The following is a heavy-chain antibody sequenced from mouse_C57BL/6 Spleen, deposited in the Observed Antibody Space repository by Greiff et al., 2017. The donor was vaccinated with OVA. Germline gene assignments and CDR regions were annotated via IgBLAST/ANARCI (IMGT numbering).Heavy chain of an antibody. CDR3: ARGTVASYAMDD. CDR2: INPNNGGT. J-gene: IGHJ4*01. D-gene: IGHD1-1*01. Sequence: EVQLQQSGPELVKPGASVKISCKASGYTFTDYYMNWVKQSHGKSLEWIGDINPNNGGTSYNQKFKGKATLTVDKSSSTAYMELRSLTSEDSAVYYCARGTVASYAMDDWGQGTSVTVSS. V-gene: IGHV1-26*01. CDR1: GYTFTDYY.